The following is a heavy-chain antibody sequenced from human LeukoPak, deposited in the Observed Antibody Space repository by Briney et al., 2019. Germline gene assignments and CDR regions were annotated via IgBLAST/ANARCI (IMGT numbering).Heavy chain of an antibody. CDR3: ARASDYGSGSSTDY. CDR2: ISYDGSNK. CDR1: GFTFSNYA. Sequence: GGSLRLSCAASGFTFSNYAMHWVRQAPGKGLEWVAIISYDGSNKDYADSVKGRFTISRDNSTNTLYLQMNSLRAEDTAVYYCARASDYGSGSSTDYWGQGTLVTVSS. V-gene: IGHV3-30*04. J-gene: IGHJ4*02. D-gene: IGHD3-10*01.